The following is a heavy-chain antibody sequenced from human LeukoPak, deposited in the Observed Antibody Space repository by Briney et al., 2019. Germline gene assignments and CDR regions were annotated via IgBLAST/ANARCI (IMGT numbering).Heavy chain of an antibody. J-gene: IGHJ4*02. D-gene: IGHD3-22*01. Sequence: PGGSLRLSCVVPGSIFSRHTMNWVRQTPGKGLEWVSSISSGSSDINYPASVKGRLIISRDNAKNSLYPQLNSLRDEDMGVYYCAREYDSKGIFDWWGRGTLVTVSS. CDR1: GSIFSRHT. CDR3: AREYDSKGIFDW. V-gene: IGHV3-21*01. CDR2: ISSGSSDI.